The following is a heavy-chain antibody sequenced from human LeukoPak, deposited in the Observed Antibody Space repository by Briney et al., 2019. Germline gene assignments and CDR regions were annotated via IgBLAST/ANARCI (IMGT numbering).Heavy chain of an antibody. J-gene: IGHJ4*02. D-gene: IGHD6-6*01. CDR2: MNPNSGNT. Sequence: ASVKVSCKASGCTFTRYDMNWVRQAAGQGLEGMGWMNPNSGNTGYAQEFQGRGTITRNTSISTAYMELSSLRSEDTAVYYCALYSSSIGLDYWGRGTLVTVSS. V-gene: IGHV1-8*03. CDR3: ALYSSSIGLDY. CDR1: GCTFTRYD.